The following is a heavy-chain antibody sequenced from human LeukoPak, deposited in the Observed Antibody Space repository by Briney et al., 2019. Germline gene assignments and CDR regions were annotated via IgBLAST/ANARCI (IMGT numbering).Heavy chain of an antibody. V-gene: IGHV3-48*01. CDR2: ISSSSSTI. CDR3: ARDVPNDY. Sequence: PGGSLRLSCAASGFTFSSYSMNWVRQAPGKGLEWVSYISSSSSTIYYADSVKGRFTISRDNAKNSLNLQMNSLRAEDTAVYYCARDVPNDYWGQGTLVTVSS. CDR1: GFTFSSYS. J-gene: IGHJ4*02.